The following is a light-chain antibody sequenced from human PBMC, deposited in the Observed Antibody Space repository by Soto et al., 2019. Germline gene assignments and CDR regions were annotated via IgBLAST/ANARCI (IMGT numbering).Light chain of an antibody. Sequence: EIVLTQSPATLSLSPGEGATLSCRASQSVSSLLAWYQQKPGQAPRLLIYDASNRATGTPARFSGSGSGTDFTLTISRLEPEDFAVYYCQQRSKWPLTFGGGTKGEIK. J-gene: IGKJ4*01. V-gene: IGKV3-11*01. CDR1: QSVSSL. CDR2: DAS. CDR3: QQRSKWPLT.